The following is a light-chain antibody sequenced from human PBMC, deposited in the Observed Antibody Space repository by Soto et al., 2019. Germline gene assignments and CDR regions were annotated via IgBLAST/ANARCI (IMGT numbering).Light chain of an antibody. CDR3: AAWDDSLNGLV. Sequence: QSVLTQPPSASGTPGQRVTISCSGSSSNIGSNTVNWYQQLPGTTPKLLIYNNNQRPSGGPDRFSASKSGTSASLAISGLQYEDEADYYCAAWDDSLNGLVFGTGTKVTVL. V-gene: IGLV1-44*01. CDR1: SSNIGSNT. CDR2: NNN. J-gene: IGLJ1*01.